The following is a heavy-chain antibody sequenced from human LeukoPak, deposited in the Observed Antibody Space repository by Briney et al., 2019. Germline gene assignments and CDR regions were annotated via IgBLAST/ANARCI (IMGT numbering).Heavy chain of an antibody. D-gene: IGHD3-10*01. J-gene: IGHJ4*02. CDR3: ARVDRGVIGSCFGY. CDR1: GGSISSYY. CDR2: IYYSGST. V-gene: IGHV4-59*01. Sequence: SETLSLTCTVSGGSISSYYWSWIRQPPGKGLEWIGYIYYSGSTNYNPSLKSRVTISVDTSKNQFSLKLSSVTAADTAVYYCARVDRGVIGSCFGYWGQGTLVTVSS.